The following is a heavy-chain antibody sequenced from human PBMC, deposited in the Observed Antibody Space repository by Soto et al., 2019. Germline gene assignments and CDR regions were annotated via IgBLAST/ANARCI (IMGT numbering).Heavy chain of an antibody. J-gene: IGHJ4*02. CDR3: ARDFRDSSVPGY. Sequence: PGGSLRLSCAASGFTFSSYGMHWVRQAPGKGLEWVAVIWYDGSNKYYADSVKGRFTISRDNSKNTLYLQMNSLRAEDTAVYYCARDFRDSSVPGYWGQGTLVTVSS. CDR1: GFTFSSYG. V-gene: IGHV3-33*01. CDR2: IWYDGSNK. D-gene: IGHD3-22*01.